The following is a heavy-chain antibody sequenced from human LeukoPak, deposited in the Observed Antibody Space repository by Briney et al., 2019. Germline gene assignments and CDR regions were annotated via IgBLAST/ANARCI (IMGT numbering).Heavy chain of an antibody. CDR1: GFTFSSYS. J-gene: IGHJ5*02. CDR2: ISSSSSYI. D-gene: IGHD3-10*01. CDR3: AKRGQFGEFPVFDP. V-gene: IGHV3-21*04. Sequence: GGSLRLSCAASGFTFSSYSINWVRQAPGKGLEWVSSISSSSSYIYYADSVKGRFTISRDNSKNTLYLQMNSLRAEDTAVYYCAKRGQFGEFPVFDPWGQGTLVTVSS.